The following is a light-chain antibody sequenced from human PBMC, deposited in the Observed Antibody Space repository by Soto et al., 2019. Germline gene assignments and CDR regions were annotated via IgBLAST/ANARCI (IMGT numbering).Light chain of an antibody. Sequence: EIVMTQSPATLSVFPGERATLSCRASQSVSSNLAWFQQRPGQAPRLLIYGASTRATGVPARFSGSGSGTEFTLTISSLLSEDFTIYYCQHYNNWPLTFGGGTKVEIK. CDR2: GAS. CDR1: QSVSSN. CDR3: QHYNNWPLT. V-gene: IGKV3-15*01. J-gene: IGKJ4*01.